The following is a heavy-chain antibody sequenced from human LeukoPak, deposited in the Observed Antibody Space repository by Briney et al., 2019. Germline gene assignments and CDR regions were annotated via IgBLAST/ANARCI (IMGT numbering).Heavy chain of an antibody. D-gene: IGHD1-7*01. Sequence: GGSLRLSCEVFGFTFSDHYMDWARQAPGKGLEWVGRARNKPKGYTTVYAASGKGRFTISRDDSKGSLYLQMHSLQTDDTAVYYCATVEGNYGHWGQGTLVTASS. CDR1: GFTFSDHY. CDR2: ARNKPKGYTT. V-gene: IGHV3-72*01. CDR3: ATVEGNYGH. J-gene: IGHJ1*01.